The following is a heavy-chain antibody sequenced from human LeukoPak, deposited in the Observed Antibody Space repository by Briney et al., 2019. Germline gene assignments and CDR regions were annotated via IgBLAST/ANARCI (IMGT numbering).Heavy chain of an antibody. CDR3: ASGGRGYSGYVIDY. CDR2: IYYSGST. Sequence: SETLSLTCTVSGGPIRSYHWSWIPQPPGKGLEWWVYIYYSGSTNYNHSLKSRDTISVDTSKNPFSLKLSSVTAADADVYYCASGGRGYSGYVIDYWGQGTLVTVSS. D-gene: IGHD5-12*01. J-gene: IGHJ4*02. CDR1: GGPIRSYH. V-gene: IGHV4-59*01.